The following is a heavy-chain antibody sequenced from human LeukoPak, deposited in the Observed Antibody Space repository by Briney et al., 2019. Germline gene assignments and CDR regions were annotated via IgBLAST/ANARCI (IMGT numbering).Heavy chain of an antibody. V-gene: IGHV4-28*03. J-gene: IGHJ6*03. CDR2: IYYSGST. CDR3: ARDYYMDV. CDR1: GYSISSSNW. Sequence: SETLSLTCAVSGYSISSSNWWGWIRQPPGKGLEWIGYIYYSGSTNYNPSLKSRVTISVDTSKNQFSLKLSSVTAADTAVYYCARDYYMDVWGKGTTVTVSS.